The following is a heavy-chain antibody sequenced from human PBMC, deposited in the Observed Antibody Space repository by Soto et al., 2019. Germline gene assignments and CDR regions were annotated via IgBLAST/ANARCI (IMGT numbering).Heavy chain of an antibody. J-gene: IGHJ4*02. CDR3: ARRYGYNSLDD. CDR1: GGSISSGGYY. CDR2: IYYSGTT. Sequence: SETLSLTCTVSGGSISSGGYYWSWIRQHPGKGLEWIGYIYYSGTTYYNSSLKSRVTISVDTSKNQFSLKLSSVTAADTAVYYCARRYGYNSLDDWGQGTLVTVSS. D-gene: IGHD5-12*01. V-gene: IGHV4-31*03.